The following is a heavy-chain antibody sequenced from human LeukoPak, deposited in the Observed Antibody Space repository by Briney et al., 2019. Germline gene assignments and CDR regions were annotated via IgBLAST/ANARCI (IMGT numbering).Heavy chain of an antibody. D-gene: IGHD3-10*01. CDR1: GYTFTAYF. V-gene: IGHV1-2*02. Sequence: ASVKVSCKPSGYTFTAYFMHWVRQAPGQGLEWKGWINPNSGATNYGQKFQGRITMTRDTSISTAYMELTRLTSDDTAVYYCAREMGFGYLLFDYWGQGTLVTVSS. CDR3: AREMGFGYLLFDY. CDR2: INPNSGAT. J-gene: IGHJ4*02.